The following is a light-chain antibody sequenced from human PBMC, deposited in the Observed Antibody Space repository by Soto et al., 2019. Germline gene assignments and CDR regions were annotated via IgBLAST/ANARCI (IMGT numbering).Light chain of an antibody. CDR1: QSVSGN. CDR2: GAS. Sequence: PGERATLSCRASQSVSGNLAWYQQKPGQAPRLLIYGASSRATGIPVRFSGSGSGTEFTLTIRSLQSEDFAVYYCKQYNNWPLTFGQGTRLEIK. CDR3: KQYNNWPLT. V-gene: IGKV3-15*01. J-gene: IGKJ5*01.